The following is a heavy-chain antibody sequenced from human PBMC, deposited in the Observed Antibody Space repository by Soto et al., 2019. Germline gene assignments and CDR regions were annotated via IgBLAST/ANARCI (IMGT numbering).Heavy chain of an antibody. Sequence: QVQLVQSGAEVKKPGASVKVSCKASGYTFTSYGISWVRQAPGQGLEWMGWISAYDGNTNYAQKLQGSVTMTTDTSKSTAYMDPRSLRSDDTAVYYCARVKGDIVLVPVAPHVYWVDPWGQGTLVTVSS. CDR1: GYTFTSYG. V-gene: IGHV1-18*01. CDR3: ARVKGDIVLVPVAPHVYWVDP. D-gene: IGHD2-2*01. CDR2: ISAYDGNT. J-gene: IGHJ5*02.